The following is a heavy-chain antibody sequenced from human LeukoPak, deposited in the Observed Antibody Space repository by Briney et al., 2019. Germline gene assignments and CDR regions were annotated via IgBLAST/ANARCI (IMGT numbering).Heavy chain of an antibody. CDR3: ARDKIVGATHLDY. V-gene: IGHV3-21*01. D-gene: IGHD1-26*01. CDR1: GFTFSSYS. Sequence: GGSLRLSCAASGFTFSSYSMNWVRQAPGKGLEWVSSISSSSSYIYYADSVKGRFTISRDNAKNSLYLQMNSLRAEDTAVYYCARDKIVGATHLDYWGQGTLVTVSS. CDR2: ISSSSSYI. J-gene: IGHJ4*02.